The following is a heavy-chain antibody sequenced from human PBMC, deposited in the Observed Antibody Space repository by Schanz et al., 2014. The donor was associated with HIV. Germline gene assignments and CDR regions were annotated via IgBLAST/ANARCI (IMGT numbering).Heavy chain of an antibody. CDR1: DYLFSRYG. Sequence: QVQLVQSGAEVKRPGASVKVSCKASDYLFSRYGISWVRQAPGQGLEWMGWISAYNDNTNYAQTLQGRVSLTTDISTSTVYMELSSLGSEDTAMYYCARGNLAWCGGGSCYTRFQFFQVWGQGTLITVSS. CDR2: ISAYNDNT. CDR3: ARGNLAWCGGGSCYTRFQFFQV. J-gene: IGHJ1*01. V-gene: IGHV1-18*01. D-gene: IGHD2-15*01.